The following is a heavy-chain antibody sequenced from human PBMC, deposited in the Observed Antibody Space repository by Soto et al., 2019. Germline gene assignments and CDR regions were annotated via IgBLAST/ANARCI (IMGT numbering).Heavy chain of an antibody. CDR3: ARADLMVRGVIITLNWFDP. J-gene: IGHJ5*02. CDR1: GYTFTSYG. Sequence: VSVKVSWKASGYTFTSYGISWWPQAPGQGLEWMGWISAYNGNTNYAQKLQGRVTMTTDTSTSTAYMELRSLRSDDTAVYYCARADLMVRGVIITLNWFDPWGQGTLVTVSS. D-gene: IGHD3-10*01. CDR2: ISAYNGNT. V-gene: IGHV1-18*01.